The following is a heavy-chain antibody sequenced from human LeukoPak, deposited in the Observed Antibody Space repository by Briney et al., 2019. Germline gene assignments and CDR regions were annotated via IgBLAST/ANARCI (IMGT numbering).Heavy chain of an antibody. J-gene: IGHJ4*01. Sequence: GGSLRLSCAASGFTFSTYAMGWVRQAPGKGLEWVAVIWYDGSNKYYADSVKGRFTISRDNSKNTLYLQMNSLRAEDTAVYYCARASHSSGWDFDYWGQGTLVTVSS. CDR3: ARASHSSGWDFDY. V-gene: IGHV3-33*08. CDR1: GFTFSTYA. CDR2: IWYDGSNK. D-gene: IGHD6-19*01.